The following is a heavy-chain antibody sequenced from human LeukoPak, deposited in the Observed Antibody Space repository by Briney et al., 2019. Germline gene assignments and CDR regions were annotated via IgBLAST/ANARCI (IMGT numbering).Heavy chain of an antibody. J-gene: IGHJ4*02. CDR1: GFTFSSYA. CDR2: ISYDGSNK. V-gene: IGHV3-30*04. Sequence: GGSLRLSCAASGFTFSSYAMHWVRQAPGKGLERVAVISYDGSNKYYADSVKGRFTISRDNSKNTLYLQMNSLRAEDTAVYYCAKADHYYDSSGYLDYWGQGTLVTVSS. CDR3: AKADHYYDSSGYLDY. D-gene: IGHD3-22*01.